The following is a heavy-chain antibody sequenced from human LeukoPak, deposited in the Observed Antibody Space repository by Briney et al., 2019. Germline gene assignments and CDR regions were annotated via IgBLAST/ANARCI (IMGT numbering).Heavy chain of an antibody. CDR1: GYTFTSYG. Sequence: ASVKVSCKASGYTFTSYGISGVRQAPGQGLEWMGWISTYNGNTNYAQKLQGRVTMTTDTSTSTAYMELRSLRSDDTAVYYCARDSRGVWWELPFDYWGQGTLVTVSS. D-gene: IGHD1-26*01. CDR3: ARDSRGVWWELPFDY. J-gene: IGHJ4*02. V-gene: IGHV1-18*01. CDR2: ISTYNGNT.